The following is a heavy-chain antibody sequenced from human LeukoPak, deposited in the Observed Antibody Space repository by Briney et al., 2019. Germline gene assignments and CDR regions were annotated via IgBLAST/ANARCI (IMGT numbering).Heavy chain of an antibody. Sequence: GGSLRLSCAASGFTFSSYAMSWVRQAPGKGLEWVSGISGSGDNTYYADSVRGRFTISRGNSKNTLYVQVNSLGTEDTAAYYCAKGSYYDSSGSFYFDYWGQGTLVTVSS. J-gene: IGHJ4*02. CDR3: AKGSYYDSSGSFYFDY. V-gene: IGHV3-23*01. CDR2: ISGSGDNT. CDR1: GFTFSSYA. D-gene: IGHD3-22*01.